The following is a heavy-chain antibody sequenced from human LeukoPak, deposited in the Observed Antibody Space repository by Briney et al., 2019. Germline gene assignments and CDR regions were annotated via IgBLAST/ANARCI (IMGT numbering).Heavy chain of an antibody. Sequence: SETLSLTCAVYGGSFSGYYWSWLRQPPGKGLEWIGEINHSGSTNYNPSLKSRVTISVDTSKNQFSLKLSSVTAADTAVYYCARGRRVIYCSSTSCYYAFDIWGQGTMVTVSS. CDR1: GGSFSGYY. CDR3: ARGRRVIYCSSTSCYYAFDI. CDR2: INHSGST. D-gene: IGHD2-2*01. V-gene: IGHV4-34*01. J-gene: IGHJ3*02.